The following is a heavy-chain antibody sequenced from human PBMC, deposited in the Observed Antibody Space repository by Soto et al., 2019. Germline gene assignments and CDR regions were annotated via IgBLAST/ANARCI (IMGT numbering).Heavy chain of an antibody. D-gene: IGHD2-2*03. J-gene: IGHJ6*02. CDR1: GYTFTDYY. CDR2: INPNSGDT. Sequence: ASVKVSCKASGYTFTDYYIHWVRQAPGQGLEWVGWINPNSGDTNHEQRFQGWVTMTRDTSINTAYMELTRLRSDDTAMYYCARDGSTYSYYAMDVWGQGTTVTVSS. V-gene: IGHV1-2*04. CDR3: ARDGSTYSYYAMDV.